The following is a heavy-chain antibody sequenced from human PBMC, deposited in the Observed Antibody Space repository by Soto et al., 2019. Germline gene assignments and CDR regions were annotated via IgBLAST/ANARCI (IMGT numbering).Heavy chain of an antibody. CDR3: ARDSTYYYDSSGYRPAYGMDV. CDR1: GGSFRSYA. J-gene: IGHJ6*02. CDR2: IIPIFGTA. D-gene: IGHD3-22*01. Sequence: PVEVSCKASGGSFRSYAICWVRQAPEQGLEWMGGIIPIFGTANYAQKFQGRVTITADESTSTAYMELSSLRSEDTAVYYCARDSTYYYDSSGYRPAYGMDVWGQGTTVTLSS. V-gene: IGHV1-69*01.